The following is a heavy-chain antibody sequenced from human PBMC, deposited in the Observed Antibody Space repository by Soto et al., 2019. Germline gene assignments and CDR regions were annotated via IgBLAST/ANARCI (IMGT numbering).Heavy chain of an antibody. CDR3: AKLSDMYVVVIHCDY. Sequence: EVQMLESGGGLVQPGGSLRLSCAASGFTFSSYAMSWVRQAPGKGLEWVSAISGSGGSTYYADSVKGRFTISRDNSKNTLYLQMNSLRAEDTAVYYCAKLSDMYVVVIHCDYWGQGTLVTVSS. CDR2: ISGSGGST. CDR1: GFTFSSYA. D-gene: IGHD3-22*01. J-gene: IGHJ4*02. V-gene: IGHV3-23*01.